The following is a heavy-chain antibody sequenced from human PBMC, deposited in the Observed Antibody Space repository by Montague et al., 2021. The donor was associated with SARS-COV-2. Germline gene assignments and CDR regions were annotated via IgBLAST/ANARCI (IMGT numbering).Heavy chain of an antibody. Sequence: PALVKPTQTLILTCSLSGLSLNTRRVCVSWIRQPPGKALEWLARXDWDEDKYYNIFLKSRLTISKDTSTNQVVLTMTNVDPVDTGTYYCAWSSDDFFYQYGMDVWGQGTTVTVSS. D-gene: IGHD1-1*01. J-gene: IGHJ6*02. CDR3: AWSSDDFFYQYGMDV. CDR1: GLSLNTRRVC. V-gene: IGHV2-70*11. CDR2: XDWDEDK.